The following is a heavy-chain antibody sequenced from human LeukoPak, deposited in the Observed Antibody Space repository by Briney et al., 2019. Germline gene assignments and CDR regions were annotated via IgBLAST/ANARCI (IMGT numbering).Heavy chain of an antibody. CDR3: ARNPANSGDFDY. D-gene: IGHD1-1*01. Sequence: GASVKVSCKASGYTFTTYDINWVRQAPGQGLEWMGWMSPNSGDTGYAQNFQGRVTMTRDTSISTAYMELTSLRSEDTAVYYCARNPANSGDFDYWGQGTLVTVSS. V-gene: IGHV1-8*01. CDR1: GYTFTTYD. J-gene: IGHJ4*02. CDR2: MSPNSGDT.